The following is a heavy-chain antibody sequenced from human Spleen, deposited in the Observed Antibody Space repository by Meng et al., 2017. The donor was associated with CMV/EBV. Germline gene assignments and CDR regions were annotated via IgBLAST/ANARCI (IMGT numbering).Heavy chain of an antibody. J-gene: IGHJ4*02. CDR3: AKVAAVAGHFDY. V-gene: IGHV1-2*02. CDR2: IYPNSGGT. Sequence: ASVKVSCKASGYTFTGYYMHWVRQAPGQGLEWMGWIYPNSGGTNYEQKFQGRVTMTRDTSISTAYMELSSLRSDDTAVYYCAKVAAVAGHFDYWGQGTLVTVSS. D-gene: IGHD6-19*01. CDR1: GYTFTGYY.